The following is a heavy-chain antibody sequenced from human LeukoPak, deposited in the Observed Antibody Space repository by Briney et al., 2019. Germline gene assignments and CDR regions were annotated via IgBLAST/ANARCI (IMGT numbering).Heavy chain of an antibody. V-gene: IGHV4-30-4*01. J-gene: IGHJ4*02. CDR3: ASFYQAYYFDY. D-gene: IGHD2-21*01. Sequence: SETPSLTCTVSGGSISSGDYYWSWIRQAPGKGLEWIGYIYYRGSTYYNPSLKSRVTISVDTSKNQFSLKLSSVTAADTAVYYCASFYQAYYFDYWGQGTLVTVSS. CDR2: IYYRGST. CDR1: GGSISSGDYY.